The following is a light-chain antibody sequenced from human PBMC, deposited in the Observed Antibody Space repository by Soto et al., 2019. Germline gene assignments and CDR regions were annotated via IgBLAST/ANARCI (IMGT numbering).Light chain of an antibody. CDR3: QQYGNSPIT. Sequence: VFTQYTGTLSLSRGERATLSCRASERIYSAYLGWYQQKPGQAPRLLIYGTSSRATGIPDRFSGSGSGTDFTLTISRLEPEDFAVYYCQQYGNSPITFGQGTRLEI. CDR1: ERIYSAY. J-gene: IGKJ5*01. CDR2: GTS. V-gene: IGKV3-20*01.